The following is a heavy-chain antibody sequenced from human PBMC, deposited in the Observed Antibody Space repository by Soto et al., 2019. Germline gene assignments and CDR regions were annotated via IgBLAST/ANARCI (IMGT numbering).Heavy chain of an antibody. D-gene: IGHD6-19*01. CDR3: AKTPRQWLVYFDY. J-gene: IGHJ4*02. V-gene: IGHV3-23*01. Sequence: EVQLLESGGGLVQPGGSLRLSCAASGFTFSNYAIAWVRQAPGQGLEWVSGISGRGGTTYYADSVKGRFTISRDNSKDTLHLQMNSLRAEDTAVYYCAKTPRQWLVYFDYWGQGALVTVSS. CDR1: GFTFSNYA. CDR2: ISGRGGTT.